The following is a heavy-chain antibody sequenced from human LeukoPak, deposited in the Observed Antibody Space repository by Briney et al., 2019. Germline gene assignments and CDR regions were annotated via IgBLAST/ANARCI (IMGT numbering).Heavy chain of an antibody. Sequence: ASVKVSCKASGYPYIDYYLHWVRQAPGQGLEWMGCINPNTGDTNSAQNFQGRVIMTRDTSITTAYMELSRLKSDDTALYYCASKGAGHCYDASCMGSFDLWGQGTTVAVSS. CDR3: ASKGAGHCYDASCMGSFDL. D-gene: IGHD2-15*01. V-gene: IGHV1-2*02. CDR1: GYPYIDYY. J-gene: IGHJ3*01. CDR2: INPNTGDT.